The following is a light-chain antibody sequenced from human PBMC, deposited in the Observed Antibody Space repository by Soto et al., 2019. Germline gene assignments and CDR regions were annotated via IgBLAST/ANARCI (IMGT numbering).Light chain of an antibody. CDR3: SSFSVASPL. CDR1: SSDIGGYNY. Sequence: QSVLTQPASMPGSPGQSVTISCAGTSSDIGGYNYVSWYQHHPGTAPKLIIYDVSSRPSGVSHRFSASKSGNTASLTISGLQAEDEADYYCSSFSVASPLFGTGTKVTVL. V-gene: IGLV2-14*01. CDR2: DVS. J-gene: IGLJ1*01.